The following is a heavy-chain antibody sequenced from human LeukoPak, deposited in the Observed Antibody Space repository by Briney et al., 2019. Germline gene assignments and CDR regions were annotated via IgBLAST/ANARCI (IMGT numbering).Heavy chain of an antibody. D-gene: IGHD1-1*01. CDR3: ARGSVAGTDDWFDP. J-gene: IGHJ5*02. CDR1: GGSFSGYY. Sequence: PSETLSLTRAVYGGSFSGYYWSWIRQPPGKGREWIGEINHSGSTNYNPSLKSRVTISVDTSKNQFSLKLSSVTAADTAVYYCARGSVAGTDDWFDPWGQGTLVTVSS. V-gene: IGHV4-34*01. CDR2: INHSGST.